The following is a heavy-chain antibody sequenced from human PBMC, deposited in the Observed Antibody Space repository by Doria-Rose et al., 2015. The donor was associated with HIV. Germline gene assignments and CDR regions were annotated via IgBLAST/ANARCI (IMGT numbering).Heavy chain of an antibody. CDR2: IFSDDER. Sequence: SGPVLVKPTETLTLTCTVSGVSLSSPGMGVSWIRQPPGKALEWLANIFSDDERSYKPSLKSRLNISMGTSTSQVVLTMTDMDPVDTATYYCARIKSSRWYHKYYFDFWGQGTLVIVSA. CDR1: GVSLSSPGMG. J-gene: IGHJ4*02. CDR3: ARIKSSRWYHKYYFDF. D-gene: IGHD6-13*01. V-gene: IGHV2-26*01.